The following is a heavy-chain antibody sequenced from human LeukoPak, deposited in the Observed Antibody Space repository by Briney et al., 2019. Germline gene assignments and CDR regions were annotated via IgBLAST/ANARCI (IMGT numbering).Heavy chain of an antibody. D-gene: IGHD6-19*01. V-gene: IGHV3-74*01. CDR1: GFTFSSYW. J-gene: IGHJ3*02. CDR2: INSDGSST. Sequence: GALRLSCAASGFTFSSYWMHWVRQAPGKGLVWVSRINSDGSSTSYADSVKGRFTISRDNAKNTLYLQMNSLRAEDTAVYYCARGGYSSGLLGAFDIRGQGTMVTVSS. CDR3: ARGGYSSGLLGAFDI.